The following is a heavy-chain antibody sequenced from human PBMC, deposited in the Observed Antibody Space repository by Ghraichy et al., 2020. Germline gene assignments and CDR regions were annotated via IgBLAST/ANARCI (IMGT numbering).Heavy chain of an antibody. CDR1: GFTFDDYA. CDR3: AKASTAVTPTVGSFDY. CDR2: ITWHSADI. Sequence: GGSLRLSCAASGFTFDDYAMHWVRQVPGKGLEWVSGITWHSADIGYADSVRGRFTISRDNAMNSLYLQMNSLRTDDTALYYCAKASTAVTPTVGSFDYWGQGTLVTVSS. D-gene: IGHD4-23*01. V-gene: IGHV3-9*01. J-gene: IGHJ4*02.